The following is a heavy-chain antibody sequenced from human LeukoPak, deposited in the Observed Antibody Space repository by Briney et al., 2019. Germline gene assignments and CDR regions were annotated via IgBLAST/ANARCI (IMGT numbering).Heavy chain of an antibody. CDR2: IYDSGRT. J-gene: IGHJ4*02. Sequence: PSETLSLTCTVSGGSISSYYWSWIRQPPGKGLEWIGYIYDSGRTNYNPSLKSRVTISVDTSKNQFSLELSSVTAADTAVYYCARHPPQGYCSGPYYFDYWGQGTLVTVSS. V-gene: IGHV4-59*08. CDR3: ARHPPQGYCSGPYYFDY. D-gene: IGHD2-15*01. CDR1: GGSISSYY.